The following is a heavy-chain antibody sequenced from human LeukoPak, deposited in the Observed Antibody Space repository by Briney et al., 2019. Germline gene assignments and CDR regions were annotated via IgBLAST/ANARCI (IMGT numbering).Heavy chain of an antibody. D-gene: IGHD2-2*03. Sequence: PGGSLRLSCAASGFTFSSYAMSWVRQAPGKGLEWVSAISGSGGSTYYADSVKGRFTISRDNSKNTLYLQMNSLRAEDTAVYYCAKDLLGYCSSTSCQYYFDYWGQGTLVTVSS. CDR3: AKDLLGYCSSTSCQYYFDY. J-gene: IGHJ4*02. CDR2: ISGSGGST. V-gene: IGHV3-23*01. CDR1: GFTFSSYA.